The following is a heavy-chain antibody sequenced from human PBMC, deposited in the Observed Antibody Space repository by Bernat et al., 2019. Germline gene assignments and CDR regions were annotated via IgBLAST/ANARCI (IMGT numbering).Heavy chain of an antibody. CDR1: GFFLSSYG. CDR2: SSGYNGNT. CDR3: VRDRRTMTGFWNWFGP. J-gene: IGHJ5*02. Sequence: QVQLVQSGAEVKKPGASVKVSCKASGFFLSSYGITWVRQAPGQGLEWMGWSSGYNGNTSYVEKFEGRVTMTSDTTTNTAYMELTSRRSDDTAVYFCVRDRRTMTGFWNWFGPWGQGTLVIVSS. V-gene: IGHV1-18*01. D-gene: IGHD3-9*01.